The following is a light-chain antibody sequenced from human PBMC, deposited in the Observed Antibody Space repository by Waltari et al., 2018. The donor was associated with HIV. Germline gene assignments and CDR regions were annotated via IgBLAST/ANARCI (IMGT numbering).Light chain of an antibody. CDR1: SSDVGGSKY. Sequence: QSALTQPPSASGSTGQPVTISCTGPSSDVGGSKYVSWYQQHPGKAPKLMIYEVNKRPSGVPDLFSGSKSANTASLTVSGLQADDEADYYCNSYAGSNNWVFGGGTKLTVL. CDR2: EVN. J-gene: IGLJ3*02. V-gene: IGLV2-8*01. CDR3: NSYAGSNNWV.